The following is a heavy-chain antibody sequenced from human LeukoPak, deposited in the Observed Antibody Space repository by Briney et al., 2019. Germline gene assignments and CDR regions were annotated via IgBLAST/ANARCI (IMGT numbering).Heavy chain of an antibody. CDR2: ISPVSSYT. V-gene: IGHV3-21*01. D-gene: IGHD2-8*01. Sequence: GGSLRLSCLGSGFSFNSYTMNWVREAPGKGPEWVSTISPVSSYTWYAESVKGRFTISRDNPKNSLYLQMNSLTAEDTAVYYCVRDVSRRMGMDVWGQGTTVTVSS. CDR3: VRDVSRRMGMDV. CDR1: GFSFNSYT. J-gene: IGHJ6*02.